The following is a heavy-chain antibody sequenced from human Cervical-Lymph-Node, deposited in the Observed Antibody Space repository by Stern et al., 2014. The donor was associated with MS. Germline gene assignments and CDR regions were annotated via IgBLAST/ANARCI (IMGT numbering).Heavy chain of an antibody. CDR2: IDPSDSYT. CDR1: GYTFTAYW. Sequence: VQLVQSGAEVKKPGESLRISCKGSGYTFTAYWINWVRQMPGKGLEWMGRIDPSDSYTNYSPSFQGHVTFSVDRSIGTAYLQWSSLRASDTAMYYCARRRHSSSWEILDHWGQGTLVTVSS. V-gene: IGHV5-10-1*01. CDR3: ARRRHSSSWEILDH. D-gene: IGHD6-13*01. J-gene: IGHJ4*02.